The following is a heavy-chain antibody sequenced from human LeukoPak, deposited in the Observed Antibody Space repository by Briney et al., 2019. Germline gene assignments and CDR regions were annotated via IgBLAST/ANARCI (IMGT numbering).Heavy chain of an antibody. V-gene: IGHV3-30*03. D-gene: IGHD6-19*01. J-gene: IGHJ4*02. Sequence: GGSLRLSCAASGFTFSSYGMHWVRQAPGKGLEWVAVISYDGSNKYYADSVKGRFTISRDNSKNTLYLQMNSLRAEDTAVYYCAILIAVAGTGGDYWGQGTLVTVSS. CDR2: ISYDGSNK. CDR1: GFTFSSYG. CDR3: AILIAVAGTGGDY.